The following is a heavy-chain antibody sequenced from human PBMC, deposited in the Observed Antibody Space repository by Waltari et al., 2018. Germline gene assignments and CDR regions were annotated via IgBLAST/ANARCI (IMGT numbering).Heavy chain of an antibody. J-gene: IGHJ4*02. Sequence: QVQLQESGPGLVKPSETLSLTCAVSGYSISSGYYWGWIRQPPGKGLEWIGSIYHSGSTYYNPSLKSRVTISVDTSKNQFSLKLSSVTAADTAVYYCARDLRGKFDYWGQGTLVTVSS. V-gene: IGHV4-38-2*02. CDR2: IYHSGST. CDR1: GYSISSGYY. CDR3: ARDLRGKFDY. D-gene: IGHD1-26*01.